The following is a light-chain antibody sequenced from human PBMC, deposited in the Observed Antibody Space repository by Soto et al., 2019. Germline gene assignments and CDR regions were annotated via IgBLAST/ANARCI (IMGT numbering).Light chain of an antibody. V-gene: IGKV1-5*01. CDR2: DAS. CDR3: LQDINYPWT. J-gene: IGKJ1*01. CDR1: QSISSW. Sequence: DIQMTPSPSTLSASVGDRVTISCRASQSISSWLAWYQQTPGKAPKLLIYDASNLDSGVPSRFSGSGSGTEFSLTISNLQPDDCATYYCLQDINYPWTFGQGTKVDIK.